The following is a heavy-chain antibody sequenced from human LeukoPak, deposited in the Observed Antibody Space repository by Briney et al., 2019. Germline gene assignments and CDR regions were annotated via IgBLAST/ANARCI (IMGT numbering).Heavy chain of an antibody. Sequence: ASVKASCKASGYTFTGYYMHWVRQAPGQGLEWMGRINPNSGGTNYAQKFQGRVTMTRDTSISTAYMELSRLRSDDTAVYYCARAPRDGYMADYWGQGTLVTVSS. J-gene: IGHJ4*02. CDR3: ARAPRDGYMADY. CDR1: GYTFTGYY. V-gene: IGHV1-2*06. D-gene: IGHD5-24*01. CDR2: INPNSGGT.